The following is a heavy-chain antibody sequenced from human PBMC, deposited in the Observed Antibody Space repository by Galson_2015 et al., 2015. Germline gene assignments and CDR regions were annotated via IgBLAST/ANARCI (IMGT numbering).Heavy chain of an antibody. CDR3: ARIGPHHGNFDWSHYYYYYGMDV. CDR1: GGSISSSSYY. CDR2: IYYSGST. D-gene: IGHD3-9*01. V-gene: IGHV4-39*01. J-gene: IGHJ6*02. Sequence: ETLSLTCTVSGGSISSSSYYWGWIRQPPGKGLEWIGSIYYSGSTYYNPSLKSRVTISVDTSKNQFSLKLSSVTAADTAVYYCARIGPHHGNFDWSHYYYYYGMDVWGQGTTVTVSS.